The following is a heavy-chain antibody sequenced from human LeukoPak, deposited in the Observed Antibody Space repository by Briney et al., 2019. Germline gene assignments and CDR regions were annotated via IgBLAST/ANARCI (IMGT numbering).Heavy chain of an antibody. D-gene: IGHD2-2*01. J-gene: IGHJ5*02. CDR1: GGSISSSSYY. CDR2: IYYSGST. CDR3: ARFVGVVPAASFDP. V-gene: IGHV4-61*05. Sequence: SETLSLTCTVSGGSISSSSYYWGWIRQPPGKGLEWIGYIYYSGSTNYNPSPKSRVTISVDTSKNQFSLKLSSVTAADTAVYYCARFVGVVPAASFDPWGQGTLVTVSS.